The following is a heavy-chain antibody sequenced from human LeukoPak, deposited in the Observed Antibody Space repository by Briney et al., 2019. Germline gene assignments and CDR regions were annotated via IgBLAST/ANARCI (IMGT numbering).Heavy chain of an antibody. V-gene: IGHV1-2*06. CDR3: ARDPSHYYYMDV. J-gene: IGHJ6*03. Sequence: ASVKVSCKASGYTFTGYYMHWVRQAPGQGLEWMGRINPNSGGTNYAQKFKGRVTMTRDTSISTLYMEINSLTSDDTAVYYCARDPSHYYYMDVWGKGTTVTVSS. CDR2: INPNSGGT. CDR1: GYTFTGYY.